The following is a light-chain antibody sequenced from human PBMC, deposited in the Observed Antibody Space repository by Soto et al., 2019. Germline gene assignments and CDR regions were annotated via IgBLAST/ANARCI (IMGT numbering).Light chain of an antibody. V-gene: IGLV2-11*01. CDR3: CSYAGSYTFDVV. Sequence: QAVVTQPRSVSGSPGQSVTISCTGTSSDVGGYNYVSWYQQHPGKAPKLMIYDVSKRPSGVPDRFSGSKSGNTASLTISGLQAEDEADYYCCSYAGSYTFDVVFGGGTKVTVL. CDR2: DVS. CDR1: SSDVGGYNY. J-gene: IGLJ2*01.